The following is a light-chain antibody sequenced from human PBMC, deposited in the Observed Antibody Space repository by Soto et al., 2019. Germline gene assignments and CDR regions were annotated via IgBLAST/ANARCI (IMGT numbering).Light chain of an antibody. J-gene: IGLJ3*02. V-gene: IGLV2-11*01. CDR2: DVS. Sequence: QSALTQPRSVSGSPGQSVTISCTGTSSDVGDYNYVSWYQQHPGKAPELVIYDVSKRPSGVPARFSGSKSVNTASLPISGLQDEDEADYYCCTFAASYTIWVFGAGTKLTVL. CDR3: CTFAASYTIWV. CDR1: SSDVGDYNY.